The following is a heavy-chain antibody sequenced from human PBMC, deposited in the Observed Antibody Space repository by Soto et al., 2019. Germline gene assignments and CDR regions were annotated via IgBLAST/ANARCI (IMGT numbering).Heavy chain of an antibody. CDR3: VRKTDRYYPLAS. Sequence: SETLSLTCAVSGYSISSSNWWGWIRQPPGKGLEWIGYIYYSGRTHYNPSLESRVTMSVDMSKNQFSLSLNSVTAVDTAVYYCVRKTDRYYPLASWGQGTLVTVSS. CDR2: IYYSGRT. J-gene: IGHJ4*02. CDR1: GYSISSSNW. D-gene: IGHD3-16*02. V-gene: IGHV4-28*01.